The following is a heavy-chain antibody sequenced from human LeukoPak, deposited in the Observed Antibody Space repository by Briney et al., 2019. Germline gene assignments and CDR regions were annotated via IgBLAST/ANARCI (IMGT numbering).Heavy chain of an antibody. Sequence: SWVRQVPGKGLEWIGEINHSGSTNYNPSLKSRVTISVDTSKNQSSLKLSSVTAADTAVYYCARNPYYYDSSGYYSSGYFQHWGQGTLVTVSS. D-gene: IGHD3-22*01. CDR3: ARNPYYYDSSGYYSSGYFQH. J-gene: IGHJ1*01. V-gene: IGHV4-34*01. CDR2: INHSGST.